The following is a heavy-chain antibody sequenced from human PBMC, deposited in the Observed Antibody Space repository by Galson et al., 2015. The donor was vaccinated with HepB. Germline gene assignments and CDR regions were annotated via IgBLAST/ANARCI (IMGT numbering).Heavy chain of an antibody. Sequence: SETLSLTCTVSGGSISSYYWSWIRQPPGKGLEWIGYIYYSGSTNYNPSLKSRVTISVDTSKNQFSLKLSSVTAADTAVYYCARDGAGTALAYWGQGTLVTVSS. CDR1: GGSISSYY. J-gene: IGHJ4*02. CDR3: ARDGAGTALAY. CDR2: IYYSGST. V-gene: IGHV4-59*12. D-gene: IGHD6-13*01.